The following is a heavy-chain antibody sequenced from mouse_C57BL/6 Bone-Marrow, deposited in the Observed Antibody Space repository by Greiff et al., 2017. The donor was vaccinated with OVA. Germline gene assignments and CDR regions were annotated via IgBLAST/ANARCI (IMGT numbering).Heavy chain of an antibody. J-gene: IGHJ2*01. CDR3: ARHNYGSSYVFDY. CDR2: ISGGGGNT. CDR1: GFTFSSYT. V-gene: IGHV5-9*01. D-gene: IGHD1-1*01. Sequence: EVQLVESGGGLVKPGGSLKLSCAASGFTFSSYTMSWVRQTPEKRLEWVATISGGGGNTYYPDSVKGRFTISRDNAKNTLYLQMSSLRSEDTALYYCARHNYGSSYVFDYWGQGTTLTVSS.